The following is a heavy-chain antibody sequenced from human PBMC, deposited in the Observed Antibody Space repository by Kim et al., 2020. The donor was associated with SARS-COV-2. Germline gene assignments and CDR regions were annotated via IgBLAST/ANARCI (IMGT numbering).Heavy chain of an antibody. CDR2: IYYSGST. V-gene: IGHV4-59*08. CDR3: ARVYSSSFGGVDV. Sequence: SETLSLTCTVSGDSINNYYWSWIRQPPGKGLEWIGYIYYSGSTNYNPSLKSRVTISVDTSKNQFSLKLSSVTAADTAVYYCARVYSSSFGGVDVWGQGTTVTVSS. CDR1: GDSINNYY. J-gene: IGHJ6*02. D-gene: IGHD6-13*01.